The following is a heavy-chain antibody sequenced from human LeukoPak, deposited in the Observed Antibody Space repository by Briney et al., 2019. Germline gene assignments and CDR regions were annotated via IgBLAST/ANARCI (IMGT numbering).Heavy chain of an antibody. CDR2: ITGSGAGT. V-gene: IGHV3-23*01. Sequence: GGSLRLSCAASRLTFSNYAMTWVRRAPGKGLEWVSSITGSGAGTYYADSVKGRFSISRDNSQNTLFLHMNSLRADDTAIYYCSKDPNGDYVGAFDMWGPGTMVTVSS. CDR1: RLTFSNYA. CDR3: SKDPNGDYVGAFDM. J-gene: IGHJ3*02. D-gene: IGHD4-17*01.